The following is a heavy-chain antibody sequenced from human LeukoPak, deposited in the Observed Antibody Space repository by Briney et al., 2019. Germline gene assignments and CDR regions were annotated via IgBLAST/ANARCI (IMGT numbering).Heavy chain of an antibody. V-gene: IGHV3-43*02. CDR2: ISGDGGRT. D-gene: IGHD3-10*01. Sequence: GGSLRLSCAASGFIFDDYAMHWVRQAPGKSLEWVTLISGDGGRTYYTDSVKGRFTISRDNRKHSLYLQMNSLRTEDTALYYCTKNGGYSDAFDIWGQGTMVTVSS. J-gene: IGHJ3*02. CDR1: GFIFDDYA. CDR3: TKNGGYSDAFDI.